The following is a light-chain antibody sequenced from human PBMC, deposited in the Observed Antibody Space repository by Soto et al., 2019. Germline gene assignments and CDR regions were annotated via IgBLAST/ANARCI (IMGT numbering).Light chain of an antibody. Sequence: DIVMTQSPDSLAVSLGERATINCKSSQSVLYSSNNQNYLAWYQQKPGQPPKLLIYWASTRESGVPDRFSGSGSGTDFTLTISSLQAEDVAVYYCQQYYSTPLEVTFGPGTKVDIK. J-gene: IGKJ3*01. CDR1: QSVLYSSNNQNY. CDR2: WAS. V-gene: IGKV4-1*01. CDR3: QQYYSTPLEVT.